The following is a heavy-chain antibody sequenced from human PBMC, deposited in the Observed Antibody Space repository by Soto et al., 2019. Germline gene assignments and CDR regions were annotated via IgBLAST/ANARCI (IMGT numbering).Heavy chain of an antibody. V-gene: IGHV3-30-3*01. CDR2: ISYDGSNK. Sequence: QVQLVESGGGVVQPGRSLRLSCAASGFTFSSYAMHWVRQAPGKGLEWVAVISYDGSNKYYADSVKGRFTISRDNSKNTLYLQMNRLRAEDTAVYYCARDKTLYLAFDIWGQGTMVTVSS. D-gene: IGHD2-8*01. J-gene: IGHJ3*02. CDR1: GFTFSSYA. CDR3: ARDKTLYLAFDI.